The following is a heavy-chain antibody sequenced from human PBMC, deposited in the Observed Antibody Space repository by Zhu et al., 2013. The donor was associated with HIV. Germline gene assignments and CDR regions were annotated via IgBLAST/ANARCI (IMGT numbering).Heavy chain of an antibody. D-gene: IGHD5-12*01. V-gene: IGHV1-69*01. J-gene: IGHJ3*02. CDR2: IIPIFGTA. CDR1: GGTFSSYA. Sequence: QVQLVQSGAEVKKPGSSVKVSCKASGGTFSSYAISWVRQAPGQGLEWMGGIIPIFGTANYAQKFQGRVTITADESTSTAYMELSSLRSEDTAVYYCARGVLRRLRSTRAYDAFDIWGQGTMVTVSS. CDR3: ARGVLRRLRSTRAYDAFDI.